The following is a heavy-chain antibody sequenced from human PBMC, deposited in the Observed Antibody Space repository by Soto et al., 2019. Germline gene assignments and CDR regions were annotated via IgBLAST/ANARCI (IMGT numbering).Heavy chain of an antibody. D-gene: IGHD2-21*02. V-gene: IGHV4-61*01. J-gene: IGHJ5*02. CDR3: ARRAVVAVTGSLVNWLDP. CDR2: IYNSGST. CDR1: GGSVSSSSPF. Sequence: SETLSLTCTVSGGSVSSSSPFWSWIRQPPGKGLEWIGYIYNSGSTNYNPSLKSRVTKSVDTSKNQFSLKVNSVTAADTAVYYCARRAVVAVTGSLVNWLDPWGQGILVTVSS.